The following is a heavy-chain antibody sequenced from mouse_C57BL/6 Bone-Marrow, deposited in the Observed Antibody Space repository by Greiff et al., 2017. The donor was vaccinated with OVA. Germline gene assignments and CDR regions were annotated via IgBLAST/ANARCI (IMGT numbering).Heavy chain of an antibody. J-gene: IGHJ4*01. CDR1: GYTFTDHT. CDR3: ARRDDYDGEDYYAMDY. V-gene: IGHV1-78*01. D-gene: IGHD2-4*01. Sequence: QVQLQQSDAELVKPGASVKISCKVSGYTFTDHTIHWMKQRPEQGLEWIGYIYPRDGSTKYNEKFKGKATLTADKSSSTAYMQLNSLTSEDSAVYFGARRDDYDGEDYYAMDYWGQGTSVTVSS. CDR2: IYPRDGST.